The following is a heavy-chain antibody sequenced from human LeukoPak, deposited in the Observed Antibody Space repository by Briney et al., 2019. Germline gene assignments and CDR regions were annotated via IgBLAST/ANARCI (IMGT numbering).Heavy chain of an antibody. D-gene: IGHD2-8*01. CDR3: ARRVSGSHDFDY. J-gene: IGHJ4*02. Sequence: SETFSLTCDVYGGTFSGYYWNWIRQPPGKGLEWIGEINHSGSTNYNPSLKSRVTISVDTSKNQFSLKLNSVTAADTAVYYCARRVSGSHDFDYWGQGTLVTVSS. CDR1: GGTFSGYY. CDR2: INHSGST. V-gene: IGHV4-34*01.